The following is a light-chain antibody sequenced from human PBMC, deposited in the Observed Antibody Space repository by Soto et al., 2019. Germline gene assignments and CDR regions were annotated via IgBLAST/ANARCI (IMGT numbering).Light chain of an antibody. V-gene: IGKV3-15*01. J-gene: IGKJ4*01. Sequence: EIVMTQSPGTLSVSPGERATLSCRASQSVSSNLAWYQQKPGPAPRLLIYGASTRATGIPARFSGRGSGTEFTLTISSLQSEDFAVYYCQQYNDWPPVTFGRGTKVEIK. CDR3: QQYNDWPPVT. CDR2: GAS. CDR1: QSVSSN.